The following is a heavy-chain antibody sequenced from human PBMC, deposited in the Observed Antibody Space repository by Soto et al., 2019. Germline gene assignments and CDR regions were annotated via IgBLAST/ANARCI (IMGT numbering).Heavy chain of an antibody. Sequence: QVQLQQWGAGLLKPSETLSLTCAVYGGSFSGYYWSWIRQPPGKGLEWIGEINHSGSTNYNPSLKSRVTISVDTSKNQFSLKLSSVTAADTAVYYCAMGYSGSYLGTDYWGQGTLVTVSS. V-gene: IGHV4-34*01. CDR1: GGSFSGYY. CDR2: INHSGST. J-gene: IGHJ4*02. CDR3: AMGYSGSYLGTDY. D-gene: IGHD1-26*01.